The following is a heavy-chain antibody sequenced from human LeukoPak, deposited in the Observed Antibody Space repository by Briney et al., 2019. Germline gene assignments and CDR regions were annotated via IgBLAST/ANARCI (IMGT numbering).Heavy chain of an antibody. J-gene: IGHJ6*03. CDR2: IYYSGST. Sequence: SETLSLTCTVSGGSISSSSYYWGWIRQPPGKGLEWIGSIYYSGSTYYNPSLKSRVTISVDTSKNQFSLKLSSVTAADTAVYYCARLRVQIYYYYYMDVWGKGTTVTISS. CDR3: ARLRVQIYYYYYMDV. CDR1: GGSISSSSYY. V-gene: IGHV4-39*01.